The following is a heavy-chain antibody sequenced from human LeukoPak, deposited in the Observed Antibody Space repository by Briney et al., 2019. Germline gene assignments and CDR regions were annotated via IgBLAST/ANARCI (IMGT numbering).Heavy chain of an antibody. D-gene: IGHD3-10*01. CDR1: GYTFTGYY. CDR3: ARGSYYYGSGFKDTNWFDP. CDR2: INPNSGGT. J-gene: IGHJ5*02. Sequence: GASVKVSCKASGYTFTGYYMHWVRQAPGQGLGWMGWINPNSGGTNYAQKFQGWVTMTRDTSISTAYMELSRLRSDDTAVYYCARGSYYYGSGFKDTNWFDPWGQGTLVTVSS. V-gene: IGHV1-2*04.